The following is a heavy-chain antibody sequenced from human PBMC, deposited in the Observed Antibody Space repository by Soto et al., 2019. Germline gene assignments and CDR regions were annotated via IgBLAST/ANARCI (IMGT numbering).Heavy chain of an antibody. D-gene: IGHD2-2*01. V-gene: IGHV3-33*01. CDR3: ARDSEDIVVVPAAPSDYYYGMDV. CDR2: IWYDGSNK. Sequence: GGSLRLSCAASVFTFSSYGMHWVRQAPGKGLEWVAVIWYDGSNKYYADSVKGRFTISRDNSKNTLYLQMNSLRAEDTAVYYCARDSEDIVVVPAAPSDYYYGMDVWGQGTTVTVSS. J-gene: IGHJ6*02. CDR1: VFTFSSYG.